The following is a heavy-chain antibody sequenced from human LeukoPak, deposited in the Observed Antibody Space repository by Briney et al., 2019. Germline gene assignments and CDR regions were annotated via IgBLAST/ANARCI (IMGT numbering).Heavy chain of an antibody. Sequence: SETLSLTCTVSGGSISSYYWSWIRQPPGKGLEWIGYIYYSGSTNYNPSLKSRVTISVDTSKDQFSLKLSSVTAAATAVYYCARARDYCSGGSCYSGSFYYYYMAVWGKGTTVTVSS. CDR2: IYYSGST. CDR3: ARARDYCSGGSCYSGSFYYYYMAV. D-gene: IGHD2-15*01. V-gene: IGHV4-59*01. CDR1: GGSISSYY. J-gene: IGHJ6*03.